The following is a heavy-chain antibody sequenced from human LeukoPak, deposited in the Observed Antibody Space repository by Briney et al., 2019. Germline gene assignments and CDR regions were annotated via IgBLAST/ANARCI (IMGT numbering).Heavy chain of an antibody. CDR1: GGSISSYY. CDR3: ATLVAVADPYYFDY. CDR2: IYYSGST. V-gene: IGHV4-59*01. D-gene: IGHD6-19*01. Sequence: SETLSLTCTVSGGSISSYYWSWIRQPPGKGLEWIGYIYYSGSTNYNPSLKSRDTISVDTSKNQFSLKLSSVTAADTAVYYCATLVAVADPYYFDYWGQGTLVTVSS. J-gene: IGHJ4*02.